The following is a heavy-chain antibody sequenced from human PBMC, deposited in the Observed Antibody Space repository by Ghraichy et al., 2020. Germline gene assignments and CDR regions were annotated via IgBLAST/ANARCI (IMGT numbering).Heavy chain of an antibody. V-gene: IGHV1-3*01. Sequence: ASVKVSCKASGYTFTSYAMHWVRQAPGQRLGWMGWINAGNGNTKYSQKFQGRVTITRDTSASTAYMELSSLRSEDTAVYYCARDYYDSSGYYARFDYWGQGTLVTVSS. CDR2: INAGNGNT. J-gene: IGHJ4*02. CDR3: ARDYYDSSGYYARFDY. D-gene: IGHD3-22*01. CDR1: GYTFTSYA.